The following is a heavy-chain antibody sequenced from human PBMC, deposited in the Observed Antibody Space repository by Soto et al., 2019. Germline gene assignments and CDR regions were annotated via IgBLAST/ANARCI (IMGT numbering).Heavy chain of an antibody. CDR3: ARGSCGSTGCYGRWFDP. CDR1: GFTFSPYW. Sequence: EVQLVESGGGLVQPGGSLRLSCAASGFTFSPYWMSWVRQAPGTGLEWVANIKQDGSEKYYGDSVKGRITISRDNAKNSLYLQMTSLRAEDTSVYYCARGSCGSTGCYGRWFDPWGQGTLVTVSS. V-gene: IGHV3-7*04. CDR2: IKQDGSEK. J-gene: IGHJ5*02. D-gene: IGHD2-2*01.